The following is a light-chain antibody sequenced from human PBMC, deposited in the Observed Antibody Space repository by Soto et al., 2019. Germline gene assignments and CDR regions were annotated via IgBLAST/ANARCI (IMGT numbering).Light chain of an antibody. CDR1: QDIRSD. CDR2: AAS. J-gene: IGKJ4*01. V-gene: IGKV1-17*01. CDR3: QQYDNSVLT. Sequence: DIQMTQSPSSLSASVGDRVTITCRASQDIRSDLGWFQQKPGKAPKRLIYAASTLESGVPSRFSGSRSGTEFTLTISSLQPEDFALYYCQQYDNSVLTFGGGTKVEIK.